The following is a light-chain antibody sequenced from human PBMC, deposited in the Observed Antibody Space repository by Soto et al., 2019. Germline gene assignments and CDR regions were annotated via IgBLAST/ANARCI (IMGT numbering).Light chain of an antibody. CDR3: QQYGVSIT. CDR1: QSVPRNY. Sequence: VVLTQSPGTLSLSPGERATLSCRASQSVPRNYLAWYQQKPGQAPRLLIYGASSRATGIPDRFSGSGSGTDFTLTISRLEPEDFAVFYCQQYGVSITFGQGTRLEI. CDR2: GAS. V-gene: IGKV3-20*01. J-gene: IGKJ5*01.